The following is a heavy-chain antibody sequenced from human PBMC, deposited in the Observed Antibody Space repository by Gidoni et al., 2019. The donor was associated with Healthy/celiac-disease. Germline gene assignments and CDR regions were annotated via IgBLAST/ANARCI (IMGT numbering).Heavy chain of an antibody. J-gene: IGHJ5*02. V-gene: IGHV4-59*01. CDR3: ARNGGRDGWFDP. CDR2: IYDSGST. Sequence: QVHLQESVPGLVKPSETLSLPCTVSGGSLSSYYWSWIRQPPGKGLEWIGYIYDSGSTNYNPSIKTRVTISVDTSKNQFSLKLSSVTAADTAVYYCARNGGRDGWFDPWGQGTLVTVSS. CDR1: GGSLSSYY.